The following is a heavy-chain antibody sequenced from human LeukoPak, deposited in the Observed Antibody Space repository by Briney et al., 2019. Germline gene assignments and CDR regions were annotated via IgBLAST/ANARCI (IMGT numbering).Heavy chain of an antibody. Sequence: KPSETLSLTCTVSGGSISSSSYYWGWIRQPPGKGLEWIGSTYYSGSTYYNPSLKSRVTISVDTSKNQFSLKLSSVTAADTAVYYCARRMVRKPLDYWGQGTLVTVSS. D-gene: IGHD3-10*01. CDR3: ARRMVRKPLDY. CDR1: GGSISSSSYY. V-gene: IGHV4-39*01. J-gene: IGHJ4*02. CDR2: TYYSGST.